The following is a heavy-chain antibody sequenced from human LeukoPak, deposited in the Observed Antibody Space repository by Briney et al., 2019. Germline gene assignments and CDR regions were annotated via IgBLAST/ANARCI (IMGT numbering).Heavy chain of an antibody. CDR2: ISSSGSTK. Sequence: PGGSLRLSCAASGFTFSSSWMNWVRQAPGKGLEWVSYISSSGSTKYHADSVKGRFTISRDNAKNSLYLQMNSLRAEDTAVYYCAREAGVTMVRGAFDPWGQGTLVTVSS. J-gene: IGHJ5*02. CDR3: AREAGVTMVRGAFDP. CDR1: GFTFSSSW. V-gene: IGHV3-48*04. D-gene: IGHD3-10*01.